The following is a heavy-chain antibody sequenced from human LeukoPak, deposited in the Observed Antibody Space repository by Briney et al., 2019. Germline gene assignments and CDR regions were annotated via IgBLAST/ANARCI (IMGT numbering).Heavy chain of an antibody. J-gene: IGHJ4*02. CDR3: ARNRVVVAPAAPDY. D-gene: IGHD2-2*01. CDR2: ISSDSNYI. V-gene: IGHV3-21*01. CDR1: GFTFSSYS. Sequence: GGSLRLSCAASGFTFSSYSLNWVRQAPGKGLEWVSSISSDSNYIYYADSVKGRFTISRDNAKHSLYLQMNSLRAEDTAVYYCARNRVVVAPAAPDYWGQGTLVTVSS.